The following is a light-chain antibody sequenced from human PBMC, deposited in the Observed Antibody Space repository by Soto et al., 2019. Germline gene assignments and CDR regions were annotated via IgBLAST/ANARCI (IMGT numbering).Light chain of an antibody. CDR1: SSNLGAGYG. Sequence: QSVLTQPPSVSGAPGQRVTISCTGSSSNLGAGYGVHWYQQLPGTAPKLLIYGNTNRPSGVPDRFSGSKSGTSASLAITGLQAEDEADYYCQSYDSSLGANYVFGTGTKLTVL. V-gene: IGLV1-40*01. CDR3: QSYDSSLGANYV. CDR2: GNT. J-gene: IGLJ1*01.